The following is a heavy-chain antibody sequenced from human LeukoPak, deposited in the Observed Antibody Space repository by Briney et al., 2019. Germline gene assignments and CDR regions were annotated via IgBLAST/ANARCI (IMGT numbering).Heavy chain of an antibody. Sequence: GGSLRLSCAASGFTFSSYWMSWVRQAPGKGLEWVANIKQDGSEKYYVDFVKGRFTISRDNAKNSLYLQMNSLRAEDTAVYYCASPGGATDLDYWGQGTLVTVSS. J-gene: IGHJ4*02. V-gene: IGHV3-7*01. CDR2: IKQDGSEK. D-gene: IGHD5-12*01. CDR1: GFTFSSYW. CDR3: ASPGGATDLDY.